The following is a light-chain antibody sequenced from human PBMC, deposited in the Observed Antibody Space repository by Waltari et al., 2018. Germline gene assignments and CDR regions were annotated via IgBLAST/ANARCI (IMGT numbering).Light chain of an antibody. J-gene: IGKJ4*01. CDR2: DAT. Sequence: EAVLTKSPAPLSLSPGDTATLSCRASQGVRMYLAWYQHRPGQGPRLLIYDATNRATGIPARFGGSGSGTDFTLTISSLDPEDFAVYFCQQRSNWPMTFGGGTKVEIK. CDR3: QQRSNWPMT. CDR1: QGVRMY. V-gene: IGKV3-11*01.